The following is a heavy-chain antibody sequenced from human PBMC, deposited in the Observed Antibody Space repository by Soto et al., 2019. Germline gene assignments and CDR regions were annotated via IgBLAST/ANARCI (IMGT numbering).Heavy chain of an antibody. J-gene: IGHJ6*02. CDR2: ISGSGGST. V-gene: IGHV3-23*01. CDR1: GFTFSSYA. Sequence: VQLLESGGGLVQPGGSLRLSCAASGFTFSSYAMSWVRQAPGKGLEWVSAISGSGGSTYYADSVKGRFTISRDNSKNTLYLQMNSLRAEDTAVYYCAKDLHIRFLEWLKGYYGMDVWGQGTTVTVSS. CDR3: AKDLHIRFLEWLKGYYGMDV. D-gene: IGHD3-3*01.